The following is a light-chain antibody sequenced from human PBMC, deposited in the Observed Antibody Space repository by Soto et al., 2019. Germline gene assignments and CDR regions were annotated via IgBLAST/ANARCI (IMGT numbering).Light chain of an antibody. CDR2: DAS. Sequence: DIQMTQSPSTLCACVGDRVTITCRASQSISSWLAWYQQKPGKAPKLLIYDASSLESGVPSRFSGSGSGTEFPLHISSLQPEDFATYYCQQYDMFGPGTKV. J-gene: IGKJ1*01. CDR3: QQYDM. V-gene: IGKV1-5*01. CDR1: QSISSW.